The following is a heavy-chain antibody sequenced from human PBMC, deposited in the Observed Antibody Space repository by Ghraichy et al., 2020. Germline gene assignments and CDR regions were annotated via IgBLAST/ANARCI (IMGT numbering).Heavy chain of an antibody. V-gene: IGHV1-18*01. CDR3: ARGDCSSTSGYMVGYYDMDD. Sequence: ASVKVSCKASGYSFTDYGISWVRQAPGRGLEWMGWISAYNGNTNYAQKFQGRVSMTTDTSTTTAYMEVRSLRSDDTAVYFCARGDCSSTSGYMVGYYDMDDWGQGTTVTVSS. CDR1: GYSFTDYG. J-gene: IGHJ6*02. CDR2: ISAYNGNT. D-gene: IGHD2-2*02.